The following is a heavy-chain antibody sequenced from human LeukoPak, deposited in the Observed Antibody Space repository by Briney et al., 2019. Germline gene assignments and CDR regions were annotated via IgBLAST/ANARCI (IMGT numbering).Heavy chain of an antibody. CDR1: GGTFSSYA. CDR3: ARDSPEYYYDSSGYLHYYYYMDV. Sequence: SVKVSCKASGGTFSSYAISWVRQAPGQGLEWMGGIIPIFGTANYAQKFQGRVTITTDESTSTAYMKLSSLRSEDTAVYYCARDSPEYYYDSSGYLHYYYYMDVWGKGTTVTVSS. CDR2: IIPIFGTA. D-gene: IGHD3-22*01. V-gene: IGHV1-69*05. J-gene: IGHJ6*03.